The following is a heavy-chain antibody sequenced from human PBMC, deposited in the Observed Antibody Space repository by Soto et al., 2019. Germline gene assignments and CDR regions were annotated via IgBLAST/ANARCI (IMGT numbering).Heavy chain of an antibody. CDR2: MNPNSGNT. CDR1: GYTFTSYD. D-gene: IGHD3-22*01. V-gene: IGHV1-8*01. J-gene: IGHJ6*02. Sequence: SVKGSCKASGYTFTSYDINWVRQATVQGLEWMGWMNPNSGNTGYAQKFQGRVTMTRNTSISTAYMELSSLKASDTAMYYCARHPLSSGYEDPPLGSRDYYYYGMDVWGQGTTVTVSS. CDR3: ARHPLSSGYEDPPLGSRDYYYYGMDV.